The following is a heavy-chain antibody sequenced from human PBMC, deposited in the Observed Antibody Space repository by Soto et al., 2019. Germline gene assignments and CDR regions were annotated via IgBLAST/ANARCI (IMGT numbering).Heavy chain of an antibody. Sequence: PGGSLRLPCAASGFTFSSYEMNWVRQAPGKGLEWVSYISSSGSTIYYADSVKGRFTISRDNAKNSLYLQMNSLRAEDTAVYYCAREKKGYSSSWYHYYYGMDVWGQGTTVTVSS. CDR1: GFTFSSYE. J-gene: IGHJ6*02. D-gene: IGHD6-13*01. CDR3: AREKKGYSSSWYHYYYGMDV. CDR2: ISSSGSTI. V-gene: IGHV3-48*03.